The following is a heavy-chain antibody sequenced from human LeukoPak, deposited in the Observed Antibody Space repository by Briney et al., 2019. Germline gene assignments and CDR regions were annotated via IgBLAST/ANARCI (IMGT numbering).Heavy chain of an antibody. CDR3: ARGGVDGMDV. D-gene: IGHD2-8*02. V-gene: IGHV3-23*01. CDR1: GFIFSNYA. CDR2: IGGSGGNT. J-gene: IGHJ6*02. Sequence: GGSLRLSCAASGFIFSNYAMSWVRQAPGKGLEWVSAIGGSGGNTYYADSVKGRFTISRDNAKNSLYLQMNSLRDEDTAMYYCARGGVDGMDVWGQGTTVTVSS.